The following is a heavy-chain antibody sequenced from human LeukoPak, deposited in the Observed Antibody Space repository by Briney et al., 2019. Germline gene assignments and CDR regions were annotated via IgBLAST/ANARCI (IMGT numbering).Heavy chain of an antibody. Sequence: LETLSLTCAVYGGSFSGYYWSWIRQPPGKGLEWIGEINHSGSTNYNPSLKSRVTISVDTSKNQFSLKLSSVTAADTAVYYCARGKTVFDYWGQGTLVTVSS. CDR1: GGSFSGYY. CDR3: ARGKTVFDY. CDR2: INHSGST. D-gene: IGHD4-11*01. J-gene: IGHJ4*02. V-gene: IGHV4-34*01.